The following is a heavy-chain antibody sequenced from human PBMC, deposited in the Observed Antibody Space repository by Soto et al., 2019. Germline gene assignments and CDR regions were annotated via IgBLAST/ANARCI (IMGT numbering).Heavy chain of an antibody. V-gene: IGHV3-30-3*01. D-gene: IGHD1-7*01. CDR2: ISYDGSNK. J-gene: IGHJ4*02. CDR1: GFTFSSYA. CDR3: ARVWLPGIPNWNYVLDY. Sequence: QVQLVESGGGVVEPGRSLRLSCAASGFTFSSYAMHWVRQAPGKGLEWVAVISYDGSNKYYADSVKGRFTISRDNSKNTLYLQMNSLRAEDTAVYYCARVWLPGIPNWNYVLDYWGQGTLVTVSS.